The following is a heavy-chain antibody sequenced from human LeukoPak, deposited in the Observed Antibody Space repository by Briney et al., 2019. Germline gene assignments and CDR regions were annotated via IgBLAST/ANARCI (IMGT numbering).Heavy chain of an antibody. D-gene: IGHD3-22*01. CDR1: GFSLSTSGVA. CDR3: APLKGDIVVDSH. V-gene: IGHV2-5*02. Sequence: SGPPLVKPTQTLTLTCTFSGFSLSTSGVAVGWIRHPPGKALEWLALIYWDDDKRYSPSLKSRLTITKDTSKNQVVLTMTNMDPVDTATYYCAPLKGDIVVDSHWGQGTLVTVSS. J-gene: IGHJ4*02. CDR2: IYWDDDK.